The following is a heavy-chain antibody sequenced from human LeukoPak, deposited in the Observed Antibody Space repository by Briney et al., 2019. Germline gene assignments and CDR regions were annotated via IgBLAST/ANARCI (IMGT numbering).Heavy chain of an antibody. CDR1: GYTFTGYY. J-gene: IGHJ4*02. D-gene: IGHD3-16*02. V-gene: IGHV1-2*02. CDR2: INPNSGGT. CDR3: ARDLPLITFGGVIVTDFDY. Sequence: ASVKVSCKASGYTFTGYYMHWVRQAPGQGLEWMGWINPNSGGTNYAQKFQGRVTMTRDTSISTAYMELSRLRSDDTAVYYCARDLPLITFGGVIVTDFDYWGQGTLVTLSS.